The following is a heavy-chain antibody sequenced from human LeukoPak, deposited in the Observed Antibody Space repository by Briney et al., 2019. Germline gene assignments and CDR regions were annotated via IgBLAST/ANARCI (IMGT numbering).Heavy chain of an antibody. Sequence: PGGSLRLSCAASGFTFSSYRMNWVRQAPGKGLEWVSYISSSSSTIYYADSVKGRFTISKDNAKNSLYLQMNSLRDEDTAVYYCARDRHTYRTGMEMDYWGQGTPVTVSS. CDR1: GFTFSSYR. CDR3: ARDRHTYRTGMEMDY. CDR2: ISSSSSTI. D-gene: IGHD1-14*01. V-gene: IGHV3-48*02. J-gene: IGHJ4*02.